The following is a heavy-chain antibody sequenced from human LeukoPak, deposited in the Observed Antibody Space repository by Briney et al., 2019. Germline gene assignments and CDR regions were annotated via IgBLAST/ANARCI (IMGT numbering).Heavy chain of an antibody. D-gene: IGHD6-13*01. CDR3: ARVYYSSSYDYWYFDL. CDR1: GGSISNYY. V-gene: IGHV4-59*01. Sequence: PSETLSLTCTVSGGSISNYYWSWIRQPPGKVLEWIGYIYYSGSTNYNPSLKSRVTISVDTSKNQFSLKLSSVTAADTAVYYCARVYYSSSYDYWYFDLWGRGTLVTVSS. J-gene: IGHJ2*01. CDR2: IYYSGST.